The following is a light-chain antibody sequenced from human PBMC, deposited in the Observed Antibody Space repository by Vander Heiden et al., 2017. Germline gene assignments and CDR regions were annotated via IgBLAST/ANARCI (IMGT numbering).Light chain of an antibody. CDR2: GAS. Sequence: ETVSTQSPGTLSLSPGERATLSCRASQSVSSSYLAWYQHKPGQAPRLLIYGASSRATGIPDRFSGSGSGTDFTLTISRLEPEDVAVYYCQQYGSSPHTFGGGTKVEIK. V-gene: IGKV3-20*01. J-gene: IGKJ4*01. CDR3: QQYGSSPHT. CDR1: QSVSSSY.